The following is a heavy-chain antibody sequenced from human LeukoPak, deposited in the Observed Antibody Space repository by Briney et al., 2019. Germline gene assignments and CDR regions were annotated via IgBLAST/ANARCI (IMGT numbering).Heavy chain of an antibody. J-gene: IGHJ4*02. CDR3: ARLRFDFWSGYTHPYFDD. CDR2: IYYSGTT. Sequence: KPSETLSLTCTVSGGSISSSSYSWGWIRQPPGKGLEWIGSIYYSGTTYYNPSLKSRVTISVDTSKIQFSLKLSSVAATDTAVYFCARLRFDFWSGYTHPYFDDWGQGTLVTVSS. CDR1: GGSISSSSYS. V-gene: IGHV4-39*01. D-gene: IGHD3-3*01.